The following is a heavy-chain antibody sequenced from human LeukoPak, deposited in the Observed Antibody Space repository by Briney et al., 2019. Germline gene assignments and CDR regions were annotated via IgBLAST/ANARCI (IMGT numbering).Heavy chain of an antibody. J-gene: IGHJ4*02. V-gene: IGHV3-7*01. CDR1: GFTFSSYW. Sequence: GGSLRLSCAASGFTFSSYWMSWVRQAPGKGLEWVANIKQDGSEKYYVDSVKGRFTISRDNAKNSLYLQMNSLRAEDTAVYYCARDRYYDGSGLDYWGQGTLVTVSS. CDR2: IKQDGSEK. D-gene: IGHD3-22*01. CDR3: ARDRYYDGSGLDY.